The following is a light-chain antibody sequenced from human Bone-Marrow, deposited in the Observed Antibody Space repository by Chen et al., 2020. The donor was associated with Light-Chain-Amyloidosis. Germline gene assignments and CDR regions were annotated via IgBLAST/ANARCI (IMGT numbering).Light chain of an antibody. CDR3: SSYTSSSSVV. J-gene: IGLJ2*01. Sequence: QSALTQPASVSGSPGQSLTFSCTGTSSDVGGYNYVSWYQQHPGKAPKLMIDEFSTRPSGVSSGCSGSKSGNTASLTISGIEAEDEAEYYFSSYTSSSSVVVGGGTKLTVL. CDR2: EFS. CDR1: SSDVGGYNY. V-gene: IGLV2-14*01.